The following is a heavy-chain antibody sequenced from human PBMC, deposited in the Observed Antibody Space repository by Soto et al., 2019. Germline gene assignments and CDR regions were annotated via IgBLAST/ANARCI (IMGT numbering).Heavy chain of an antibody. V-gene: IGHV1-69*13. J-gene: IGHJ3*02. Sequence: ASVKVSCKASGGTFSSYAISWVRQAPGQGLEWMGGIIPIFGTANYAQKFQGRVTITADESTSTAYMELSSLRSEDTAVYYCARDPHIAVAGTGDAFDIWGQGTMVTVSS. CDR1: GGTFSSYA. CDR2: IIPIFGTA. CDR3: ARDPHIAVAGTGDAFDI. D-gene: IGHD6-19*01.